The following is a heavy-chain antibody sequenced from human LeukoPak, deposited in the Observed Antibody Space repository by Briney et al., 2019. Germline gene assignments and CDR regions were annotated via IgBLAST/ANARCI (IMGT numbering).Heavy chain of an antibody. D-gene: IGHD3-10*01. CDR2: INWNGGST. CDR3: ARDLSSGVNWFDP. V-gene: IGHV3-20*01. CDR1: GFTFDDYG. Sequence: GGSLRLSCAASGFTFDDYGMSWVRQAPGKGLEWVSGINWNGGSTGYADSVRGRFTISRDNAKNSLYLQMNSLRAEDTALYHCARDLSSGVNWFDPWGQGTLVTVSS. J-gene: IGHJ5*02.